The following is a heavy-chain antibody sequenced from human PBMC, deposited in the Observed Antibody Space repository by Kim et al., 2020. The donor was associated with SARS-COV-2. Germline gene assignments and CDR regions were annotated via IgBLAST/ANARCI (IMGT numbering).Heavy chain of an antibody. CDR2: SST. Sequence: SSTYYADSVKGRFTNSRDNAKNSLYLQMNSLRDEDTAVYYCARGSYGPDYWGQGTLVTVSS. J-gene: IGHJ4*02. D-gene: IGHD4-17*01. CDR3: ARGSYGPDY. V-gene: IGHV3-48*02.